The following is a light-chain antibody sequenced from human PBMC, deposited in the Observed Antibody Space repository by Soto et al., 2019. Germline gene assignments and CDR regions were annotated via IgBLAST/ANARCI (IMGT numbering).Light chain of an antibody. CDR2: GAS. V-gene: IGKV3-20*01. Sequence: EIVLTQSPGTLSLSPGERATLSCRASQSVSSSYLAWYQQKPGQAPRLLIYGASSRATGIPDRFSGSGSGTDFYLNIIRREPEDFAVYYCQQYGSSSVYTFGQGTKLEIK. CDR3: QQYGSSSVYT. J-gene: IGKJ2*01. CDR1: QSVSSSY.